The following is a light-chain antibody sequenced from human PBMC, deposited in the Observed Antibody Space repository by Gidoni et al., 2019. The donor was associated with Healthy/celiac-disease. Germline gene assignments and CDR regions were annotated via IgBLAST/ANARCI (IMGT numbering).Light chain of an antibody. CDR2: DAS. CDR3: QQRSNWLALT. Sequence: EIVLTQSQATLSLSPGERATLSCRASQSVSSYLAWYQQKPGQAPRLLIYDASNRATGIPARFSGSGSGTDFTLTISSLEPEDCAVYYCQQRSNWLALTFGGGTKVEIK. CDR1: QSVSSY. V-gene: IGKV3-11*01. J-gene: IGKJ4*01.